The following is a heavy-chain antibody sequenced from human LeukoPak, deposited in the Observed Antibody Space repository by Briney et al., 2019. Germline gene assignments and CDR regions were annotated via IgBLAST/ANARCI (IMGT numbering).Heavy chain of an antibody. V-gene: IGHV3-11*01. CDR1: GFTFSDYY. CDR3: ARAGEDYYDSSGDAFDI. J-gene: IGHJ3*02. CDR2: ISSSGSTI. D-gene: IGHD3-22*01. Sequence: GGSLRLSCAASGFTFSDYYMSWIRQAPGKGLEWVSYISSSGSTIYYADSVKGRFTIPKDNAKTSLYLQMNSLRAEDTAVYYCARAGEDYYDSSGDAFDIWGRGTMVTVSS.